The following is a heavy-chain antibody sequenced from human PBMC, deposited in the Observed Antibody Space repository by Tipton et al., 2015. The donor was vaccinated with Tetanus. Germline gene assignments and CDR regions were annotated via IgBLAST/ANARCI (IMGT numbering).Heavy chain of an antibody. Sequence: TLSLTCTVSGGSLFSGSYYWGWIRQPPGKGLEWIGNVYYNGNTFYHSSLESRVTISADTSKNQFSLSLRSVTAADTAVYFCARQADNWFDPWGQGILVTVSS. D-gene: IGHD2-15*01. CDR3: ARQADNWFDP. CDR2: VYYNGNT. CDR1: GGSLFSGSYY. V-gene: IGHV4-39*01. J-gene: IGHJ5*02.